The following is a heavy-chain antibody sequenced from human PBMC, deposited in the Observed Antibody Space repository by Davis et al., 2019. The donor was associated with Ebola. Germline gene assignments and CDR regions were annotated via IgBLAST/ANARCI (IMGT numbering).Heavy chain of an antibody. CDR3: ARRPGIVGATTN. CDR1: GGFVSSGGYS. CDR2: IYYSGST. V-gene: IGHV4-39*01. J-gene: IGHJ4*02. Sequence: MPGGSLRLSCAVSGGFVSSGGYSWNWIRQPPGKGLEWIGSIYYSGSTYYNPSLKSRVTISVDTSKNQFSLKLSSVTAADTAVYYCARRPGIVGATTNWGQGTLVTVSS. D-gene: IGHD1-26*01.